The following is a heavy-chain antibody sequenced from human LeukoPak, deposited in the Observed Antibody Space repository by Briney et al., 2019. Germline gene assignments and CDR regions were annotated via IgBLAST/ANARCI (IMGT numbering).Heavy chain of an antibody. J-gene: IGHJ3*02. CDR1: GFTLSSYA. Sequence: PGGSLRLSCAASGFTLSSYAMHWVRQAPGKGLEYVSAISSNGGSTYYANSVKGRFTFSRDNSKNTLYLQMGSLRAEDMAVYYCARDGGVDTYYRAFDIWGQGTMVTVSS. V-gene: IGHV3-64*01. CDR2: ISSNGGST. CDR3: ARDGGVDTYYRAFDI. D-gene: IGHD3-10*01.